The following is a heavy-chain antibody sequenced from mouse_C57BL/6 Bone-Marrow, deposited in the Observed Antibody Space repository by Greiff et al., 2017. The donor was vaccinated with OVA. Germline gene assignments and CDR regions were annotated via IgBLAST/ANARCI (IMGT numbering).Heavy chain of an antibody. Sequence: VQLKESGAELVRPGTSVKVSCKASGYAFTNYLIEWVKQRPGQGLEWIGVINPGSGGTNYNEKFKGKATLTADKSSSTAYMQLSSLTSEDSAVYFCARSGNWDHDCWGQGTTLTVSS. CDR2: INPGSGGT. CDR1: GYAFTNYL. V-gene: IGHV1-54*01. CDR3: ARSGNWDHDC. D-gene: IGHD4-1*01. J-gene: IGHJ2*01.